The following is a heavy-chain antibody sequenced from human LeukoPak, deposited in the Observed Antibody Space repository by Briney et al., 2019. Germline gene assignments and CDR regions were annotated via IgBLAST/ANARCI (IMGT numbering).Heavy chain of an antibody. J-gene: IGHJ3*02. D-gene: IGHD4-17*01. Sequence: PGRSLRLSCAASEFPFSPYAMNWVRQARGKGLEWVSAIGASGSSTYYGDPVKGRFTISRDNSKTTLFLQMNSLRAEDTAVYYCARGLGTVNDAFDIWGQGTMVTVSS. V-gene: IGHV3-23*01. CDR3: ARGLGTVNDAFDI. CDR1: EFPFSPYA. CDR2: IGASGSST.